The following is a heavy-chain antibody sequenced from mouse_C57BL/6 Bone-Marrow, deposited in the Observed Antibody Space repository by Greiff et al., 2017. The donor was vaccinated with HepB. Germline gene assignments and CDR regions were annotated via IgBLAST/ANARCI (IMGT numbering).Heavy chain of an antibody. D-gene: IGHD1-1*01. J-gene: IGHJ3*01. CDR3: ARGDYYGSSPGFAY. Sequence: DVMLVESGGGLVKPGGSLKLSCAASGFTFSSYAMSWVRQTPEKRLEWVATISDGGSYTYYPDNVKGRFTISRDNAKNNLYLQMSHLKSEDTAMYYCARGDYYGSSPGFAYWGQGTLVTVSA. CDR1: GFTFSSYA. CDR2: ISDGGSYT. V-gene: IGHV5-4*03.